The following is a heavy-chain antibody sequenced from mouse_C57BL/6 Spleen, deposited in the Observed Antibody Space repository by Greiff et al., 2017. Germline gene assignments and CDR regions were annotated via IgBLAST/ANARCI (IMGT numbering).Heavy chain of an antibody. D-gene: IGHD2-3*01. CDR3: APYDGYFSFAY. CDR2: INPNNGGT. V-gene: IGHV1-26*01. Sequence: EVQLQQSGPELVKPGASVKISCTASGYTFTDYYMNWVKQSHGKSLEWIGDINPNNGGTSYNQKFKGKATLTVDKSSSTAYMELRSLTSEDSAVYYCAPYDGYFSFAYWGQGTLVTVSA. CDR1: GYTFTDYY. J-gene: IGHJ3*01.